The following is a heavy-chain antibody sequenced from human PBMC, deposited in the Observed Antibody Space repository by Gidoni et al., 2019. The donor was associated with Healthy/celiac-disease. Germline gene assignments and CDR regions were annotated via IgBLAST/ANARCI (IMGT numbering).Heavy chain of an antibody. CDR3: ARLEGDFWSGYLRKYYFDY. CDR2: IKQDGSEK. CDR1: GFTFSSYW. D-gene: IGHD3-3*01. Sequence: EVQLVESGGGLVQPGGSLRLSCAASGFTFSSYWMSWVRQAPGKGLEWVANIKQDGSEKYYVDSVKGRFTISRDNAKNSLYLQMNSLRAEDTAVYYCARLEGDFWSGYLRKYYFDYWGQGTLVTVSS. V-gene: IGHV3-7*03. J-gene: IGHJ4*02.